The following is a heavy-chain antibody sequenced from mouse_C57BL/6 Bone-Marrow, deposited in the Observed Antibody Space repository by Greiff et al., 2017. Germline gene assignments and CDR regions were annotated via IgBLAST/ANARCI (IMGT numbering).Heavy chain of an antibody. V-gene: IGHV5-12*01. D-gene: IGHD1-1*01. J-gene: IGHJ1*03. CDR3: ARRSLYYGSSYVCWYFDV. Sequence: EVKLVESGGGLVQPGGSLKLSCAASGFTFSDYYMYWVRQTPEKRLEWVAYISNGGGSTYYPDTVKGRFTISRDNAKNTLYLQMSRLKSEDTAMYYCARRSLYYGSSYVCWYFDVWGTGTTVTVSS. CDR2: ISNGGGST. CDR1: GFTFSDYY.